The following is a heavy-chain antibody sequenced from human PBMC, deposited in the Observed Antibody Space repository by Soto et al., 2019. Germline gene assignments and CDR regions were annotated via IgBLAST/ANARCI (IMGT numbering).Heavy chain of an antibody. CDR2: IYSSGTT. D-gene: IGHD2-21*02. CDR1: GGSISGFY. Sequence: SETLSLTCTVAGGSISGFYGSWVRQPAGKGLEWIGRIYSSGTTKYNPSLRNRVTMSVYTSTDQYSLNLASMTAADTAVYFCARGPFCGDDCYFDVWGQGTQVTVSS. CDR3: ARGPFCGDDCYFDV. V-gene: IGHV4-4*07. J-gene: IGHJ4*02.